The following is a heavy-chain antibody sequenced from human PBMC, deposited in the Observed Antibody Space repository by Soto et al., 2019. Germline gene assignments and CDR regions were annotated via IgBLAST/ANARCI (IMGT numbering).Heavy chain of an antibody. D-gene: IGHD3-9*01. CDR2: IWYDGSNK. CDR3: ARDLPLRYFDWLSADDGFDI. Sequence: GGSLRLSYAACRFTFSSYGMHWVRQAPGKGMEWVAVIWYDGSNKYYADSVKGRFTSSRDNSKNTPYLQMNSLRAEDTAVYYCARDLPLRYFDWLSADDGFDIWGQGTMVTVSS. V-gene: IGHV3-33*01. J-gene: IGHJ3*02. CDR1: RFTFSSYG.